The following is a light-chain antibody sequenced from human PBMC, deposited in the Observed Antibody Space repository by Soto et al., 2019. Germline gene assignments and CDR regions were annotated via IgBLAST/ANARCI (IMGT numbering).Light chain of an antibody. J-gene: IGKJ5*01. CDR2: GAS. V-gene: IGKV3-15*01. Sequence: EIVMTQSPATLSVSPGETATLSCSASQSVSNNVAWYQQKPGQAPRLLILGASTRATGIPARFSGSGSGTEFTLSISSLQSEDFAVYYCKQYKEWPPFTFGLGTRLEIK. CDR3: KQYKEWPPFT. CDR1: QSVSNN.